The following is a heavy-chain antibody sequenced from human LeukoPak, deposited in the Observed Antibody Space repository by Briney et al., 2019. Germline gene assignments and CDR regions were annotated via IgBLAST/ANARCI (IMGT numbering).Heavy chain of an antibody. Sequence: ASVTVSCKASVYTFTGYYMHWVRQAPGQGLEWMGWINPNSGGTNYAQKFQGRVTTTRDTSISTAYMELSSLRSDDTAVYYCARAGGGSSSWSVDDWGQGTLVTVSS. J-gene: IGHJ4*02. V-gene: IGHV1-2*02. CDR2: INPNSGGT. CDR1: VYTFTGYY. D-gene: IGHD6-13*01. CDR3: ARAGGGSSSWSVDD.